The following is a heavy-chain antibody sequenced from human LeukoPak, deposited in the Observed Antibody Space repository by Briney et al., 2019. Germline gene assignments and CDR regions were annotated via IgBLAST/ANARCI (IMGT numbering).Heavy chain of an antibody. CDR2: IYYSGST. D-gene: IGHD6-19*01. CDR1: GGSFSGYY. J-gene: IGHJ5*02. Sequence: SETLSLTCAVYGGSFSGYYWSWIRQPPGKGLEWIGYIYYSGSTNYNPSLKSRVTISVDTSKNQFSLKLSSVTAADTAVYYCARYGSIAVAGKGSYNWFDPWGQGTLVTVSS. V-gene: IGHV4-59*01. CDR3: ARYGSIAVAGKGSYNWFDP.